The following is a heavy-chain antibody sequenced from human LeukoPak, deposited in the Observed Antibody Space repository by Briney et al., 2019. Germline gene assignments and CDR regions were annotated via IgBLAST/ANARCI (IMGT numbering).Heavy chain of an antibody. J-gene: IGHJ4*02. CDR2: INPNSGGT. D-gene: IGHD3-10*01. CDR1: GYTFTSYA. V-gene: IGHV1-2*02. CDR3: ARDLRVVRGVIEDY. Sequence: GASVKVSCKASGYTFTSYAMNWVRQAPGQGLEWMGWINPNSGGTNYAQKFQGRVTMTRDTSISTAYMELSRLRSDDTAVYYCARDLRVVRGVIEDYWGQGTLVTVSS.